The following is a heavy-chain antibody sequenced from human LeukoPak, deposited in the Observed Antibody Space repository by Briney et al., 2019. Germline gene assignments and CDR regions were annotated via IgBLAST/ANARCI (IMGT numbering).Heavy chain of an antibody. CDR2: INPNSGGT. D-gene: IGHD6-13*01. Sequence: ASVKVSCKASGYTFTGYYMHWVRQAPGQGLEWVGRINPNSGGTNYAQKFQGRVTMTRDTSISTAYMELSRLRSDDTAVYYCARERVRAAARQNNWFDPWGQGTLVTVSS. V-gene: IGHV1-2*06. CDR3: ARERVRAAARQNNWFDP. CDR1: GYTFTGYY. J-gene: IGHJ5*02.